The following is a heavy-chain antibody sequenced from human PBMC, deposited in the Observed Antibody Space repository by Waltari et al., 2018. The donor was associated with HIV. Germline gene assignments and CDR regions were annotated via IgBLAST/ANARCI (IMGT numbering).Heavy chain of an antibody. J-gene: IGHJ4*02. CDR2: IRTKANSYAT. CDR1: GSTFSGST. V-gene: IGHV3-73*01. Sequence: EVQLVESGGGLVQPGGSLKVSCAAPGSTFSGSTMHWVRWASGKGLEWVGRIRTKANSYATAYAASVKGRFIIARDDSKNTAYLQMNNLKTEDTAVYYCTRLVAAVAGTGYWGQGTLVTVSS. CDR3: TRLVAAVAGTGY. D-gene: IGHD6-19*01.